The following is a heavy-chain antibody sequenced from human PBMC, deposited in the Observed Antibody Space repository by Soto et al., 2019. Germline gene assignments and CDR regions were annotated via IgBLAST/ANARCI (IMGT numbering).Heavy chain of an antibody. CDR3: ARGSRRTFDY. D-gene: IGHD1-26*01. Sequence: EVQLVESGGGLVKPGGSLRLSCAASGFTFSDFTRNWVRQAPGKGLQWVSSISSGGSFISYADSVRGRFTISRDNAKNSLYLQVDSLRAEDTAVFFCARGSRRTFDYWGQGTLVTVSS. CDR1: GFTFSDFT. J-gene: IGHJ4*02. CDR2: ISSGGSFI. V-gene: IGHV3-21*01.